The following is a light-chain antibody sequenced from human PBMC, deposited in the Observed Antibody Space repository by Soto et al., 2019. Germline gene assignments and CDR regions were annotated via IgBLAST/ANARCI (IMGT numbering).Light chain of an antibody. CDR1: TSNIGNSY. J-gene: IGLJ2*01. CDR3: GTWDSSLSAGV. V-gene: IGLV1-51*02. CDR2: ENY. Sequence: QSVLTQPPSVSAAPGQTVTISCSGSTSNIGNSYVSWYQQFPGTAPKLLIYENYKRPSGISDRFSGSKSGTSATLTITGLQTGDEADYYCGTWDSSLSAGVLGGGTKLTVL.